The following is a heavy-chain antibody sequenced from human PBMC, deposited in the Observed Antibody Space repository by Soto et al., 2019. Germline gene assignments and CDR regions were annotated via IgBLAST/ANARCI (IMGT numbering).Heavy chain of an antibody. CDR3: ARGKITGLFDY. D-gene: IGHD2-8*02. Sequence: ASQTLSLTRSVSDGSITRCGYYCSWVRQHPGKGLEWIGYIYYSGITYYNPSLESRVTISVDTSKNQFSLKLTSVTAADTAVYYCARGKITGLFDYWGQGTLVTVSS. V-gene: IGHV4-31*03. CDR2: IYYSGIT. J-gene: IGHJ4*02. CDR1: DGSITRCGYY.